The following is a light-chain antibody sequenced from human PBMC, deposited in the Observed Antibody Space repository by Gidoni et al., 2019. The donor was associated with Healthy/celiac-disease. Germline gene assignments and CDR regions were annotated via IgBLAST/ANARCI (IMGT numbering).Light chain of an antibody. Sequence: DIQMTHSPSSLSASVGDRVTITCRASQSISSYLNWYQQKQGKAPKLLIYAASSLQSGVPSRFSGSGSGTDFTLTISSLQPEDFATYYCQQSYSTPPVTFGPGTKVDIK. J-gene: IGKJ3*01. CDR2: AAS. V-gene: IGKV1-39*01. CDR1: QSISSY. CDR3: QQSYSTPPVT.